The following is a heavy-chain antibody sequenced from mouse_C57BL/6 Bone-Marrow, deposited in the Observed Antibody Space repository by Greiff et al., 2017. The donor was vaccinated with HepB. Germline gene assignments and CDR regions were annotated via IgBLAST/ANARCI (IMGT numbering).Heavy chain of an antibody. CDR2: ISDGGSYT. J-gene: IGHJ3*01. CDR1: GSPFSSYA. V-gene: IGHV5-4*01. CDR3: ARDRTEGFAY. Sequence: EVKLVESGGGLVKPGGSLKLSCAASGSPFSSYAMSWVRQTPEKRLEWVATISDGGSYTYYPDNVKGRFTISRDNAKNNLYLQMSHLKSEDTAMYYCARDRTEGFAYWGQGTLVTVSA.